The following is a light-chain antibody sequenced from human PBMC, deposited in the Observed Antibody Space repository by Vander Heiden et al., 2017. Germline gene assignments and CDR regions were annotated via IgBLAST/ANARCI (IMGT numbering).Light chain of an antibody. CDR1: QSISSY. J-gene: IGKJ2*01. Sequence: DIQMTQSPSSLSASVGDRVTITCRASQSISSYLNWYQQKPGKAPKLLIYAASSLQSGVPSRFSGSGSGTDFTLTISRLQPEDFATYYCQQSDSTPYTFSQGTKMEIK. CDR3: QQSDSTPYT. V-gene: IGKV1-39*01. CDR2: AAS.